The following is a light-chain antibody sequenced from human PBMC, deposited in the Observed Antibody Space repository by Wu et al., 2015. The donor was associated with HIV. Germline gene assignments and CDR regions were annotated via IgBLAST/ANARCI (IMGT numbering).Light chain of an antibody. CDR1: QSVTSN. J-gene: IGKJ1*01. Sequence: EIVMTQSPATLSVSPGERATLSCRASQSVTSNLAWYQQKPGQAPRLLIYGASTRATGVPARFSGSGSGTKFTFTISGLQSEDFAVYYCQQYDVWRTFGQGTRVEVK. V-gene: IGKV3-15*01. CDR3: QQYDVWRT. CDR2: GAS.